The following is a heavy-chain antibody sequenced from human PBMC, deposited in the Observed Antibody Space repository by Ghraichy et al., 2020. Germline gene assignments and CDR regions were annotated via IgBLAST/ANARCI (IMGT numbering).Heavy chain of an antibody. V-gene: IGHV2-5*01. J-gene: IGHJ3*02. CDR2: IYWNDDK. CDR3: AFLEAGPLVSGRELLSAFDI. CDR1: GFSLSTSGVG. D-gene: IGHD1-26*01. Sequence: SGPTLVKPTQTLTLTCTFSGFSLSTSGVGVGWIRQPPGKALEWLALIYWNDDKRYSPSLKSRLTITKDTSKNQVVLTMTNMDPVDTATYYCAFLEAGPLVSGRELLSAFDIWGQGTMVTVSS.